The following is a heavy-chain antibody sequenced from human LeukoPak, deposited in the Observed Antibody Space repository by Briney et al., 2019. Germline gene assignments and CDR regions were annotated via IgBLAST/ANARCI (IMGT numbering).Heavy chain of an antibody. CDR2: ISYDGSNK. CDR1: X. V-gene: IGHV3-30-3*01. J-gene: IGHJ6*02. CDR3: ARAGDYYYGMDV. Sequence: XMHWVRXAPGKGLEWVAVISYDGSNKYYADSVKGRFTISRDNSKNTLYLQMNSLRAEDTAVYYCARAGDYYYGMDVWGQGTTVTVSS.